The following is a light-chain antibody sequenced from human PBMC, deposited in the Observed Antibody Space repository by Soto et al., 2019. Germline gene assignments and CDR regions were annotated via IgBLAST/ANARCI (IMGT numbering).Light chain of an antibody. CDR3: AAWDDSLSGPV. CDR2: SHS. CDR1: SSNIGTNF. V-gene: IGLV1-47*01. J-gene: IGLJ3*02. Sequence: QSVLTQPPSASGTPGQRVTISCSGSSSNIGTNFVFWYQQLPGTAPKLLIYSHSQRPSGVPDRFSGSKSGTSASLAISGLRSEDEADYYCAAWDDSLSGPVFGGGTQLTVL.